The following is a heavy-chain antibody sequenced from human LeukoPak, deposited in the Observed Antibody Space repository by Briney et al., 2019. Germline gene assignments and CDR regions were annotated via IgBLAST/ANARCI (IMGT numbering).Heavy chain of an antibody. V-gene: IGHV3-15*01. D-gene: IGHD5-18*01. Sequence: GGSLRLSCAASGFTFGNAWMTWVRQAPGKGLEWVGLIKSKTDGATTDYAARVKGRFTISRDDSENTLYLQMNSLKTEDTAVYYRTRHFEADSYGWGYYYYYMDVWGKGTTVTISS. J-gene: IGHJ6*03. CDR1: GFTFGNAW. CDR2: IKSKTDGATT. CDR3: TRHFEADSYGWGYYYYYMDV.